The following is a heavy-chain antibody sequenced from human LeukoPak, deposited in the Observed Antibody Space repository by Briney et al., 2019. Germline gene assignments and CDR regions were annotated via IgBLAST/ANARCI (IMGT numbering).Heavy chain of an antibody. CDR1: GDTFTRYG. CDR2: ISTYNGHT. Sequence: GASVKVSCKASGDTFTRYGISWVRQAPGQGLEWMGWISTYNGHTKYAQKLQGRVTMTTDTSPTTAYMELRSLTSDDTAVYYCARVARKTGTTDFDYWGQGTLVTVSS. CDR3: ARVARKTGTTDFDY. D-gene: IGHD1-1*01. V-gene: IGHV1-18*04. J-gene: IGHJ4*02.